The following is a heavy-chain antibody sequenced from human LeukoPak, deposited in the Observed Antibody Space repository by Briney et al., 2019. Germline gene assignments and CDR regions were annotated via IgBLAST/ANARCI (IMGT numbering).Heavy chain of an antibody. CDR3: ATDLRSQGPFDY. J-gene: IGHJ4*02. CDR1: GYTLTELS. V-gene: IGHV1-24*01. Sequence: ASVKVSCKVSGYTLTELSMHWVRQAPGKGLEWMGGFDPEDGETIYAQKFQGRVTMTEHTSTDTAYMELSSLRSEDTAVYYCATDLRSQGPFDYWGQGTLVTVSS. CDR2: FDPEDGET.